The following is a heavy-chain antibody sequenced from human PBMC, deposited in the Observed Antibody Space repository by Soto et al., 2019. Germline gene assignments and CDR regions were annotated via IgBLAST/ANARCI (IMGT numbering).Heavy chain of an antibody. CDR2: IYYSGST. V-gene: IGHV4-59*01. D-gene: IGHD3-22*01. CDR1: GGSISSYY. CDR3: ARLPPYYYDSSGSFDY. Sequence: SETLSLTCTVSGGSISSYYWSWIRQPPGKGLEWIGYIYYSGSTNYNPSLKSRVTISVDTSKNQFSLKLRSVTAADTAVYYCARLPPYYYDSSGSFDYWGQGTLVTVSS. J-gene: IGHJ4*02.